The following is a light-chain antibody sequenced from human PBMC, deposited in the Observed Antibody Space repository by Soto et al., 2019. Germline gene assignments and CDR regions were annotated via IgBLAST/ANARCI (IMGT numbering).Light chain of an antibody. CDR1: RSVSSD. J-gene: IGKJ1*01. V-gene: IGKV3-20*01. Sequence: EIVMTQSPATLSVSPGERATLSCRASRSVSSDSAWYQQKPGQAPRLLIYGTSSGTPSRATGIPDRFSGSGSGTDFALTISGLEPEDFAVYYCQQYGDSPWTFGQGTKVDIK. CDR3: QQYGDSPWT. CDR2: GTS.